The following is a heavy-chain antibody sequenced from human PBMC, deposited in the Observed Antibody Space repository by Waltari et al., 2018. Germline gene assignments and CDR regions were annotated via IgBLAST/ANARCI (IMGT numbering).Heavy chain of an antibody. CDR3: ARRGWFGDLLLHYYYGMDV. Sequence: QVQLVQSGAEVKKPGASVKVSCTASEYTFTSYSLHWVRQAPGQGLEWMGIINPSSGDTTYAQNFQGRVTMTRDTSTGTVYMELSSLRSEDTAVYYCARRGWFGDLLLHYYYGMDVWGPGTTVTVSS. CDR2: INPSSGDT. J-gene: IGHJ6*02. V-gene: IGHV1-46*03. D-gene: IGHD3-10*01. CDR1: EYTFTSYS.